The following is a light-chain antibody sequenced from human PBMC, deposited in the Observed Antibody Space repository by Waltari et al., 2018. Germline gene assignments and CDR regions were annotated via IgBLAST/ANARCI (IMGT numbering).Light chain of an antibody. Sequence: QSALTHPASVSASPGQSITISCTGTNNDIRRYNLVSWYQQHPGQAPKVSIFEVNKRSPGVSNRFSATKSSNTASLTGSGLHPEDDADSYCCLYAGTPRVVFGGGTKLTVL. CDR2: EVN. V-gene: IGLV2-23*02. J-gene: IGLJ2*01. CDR3: CLYAGTPRVV. CDR1: NNDIRRYNL.